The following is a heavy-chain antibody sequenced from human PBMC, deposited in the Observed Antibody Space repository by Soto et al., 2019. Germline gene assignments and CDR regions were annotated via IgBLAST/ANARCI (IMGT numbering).Heavy chain of an antibody. CDR2: ISSSSSTM. CDR1: GFTFSSYS. J-gene: IGHJ5*02. CDR3: ARGAYLNWFDP. Sequence: GGSLRLSCAASGFTFSSYSMNWVRQAPGKGLEWVSYISSSSSTMYYADSVKGRFTISRDNAKNSLYLQMNSLRAEDTAVYYCARGAYLNWFDPWGQGTLVTVSS. V-gene: IGHV3-48*01.